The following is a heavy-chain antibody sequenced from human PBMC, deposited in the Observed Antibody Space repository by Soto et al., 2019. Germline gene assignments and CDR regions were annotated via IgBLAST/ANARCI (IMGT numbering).Heavy chain of an antibody. D-gene: IGHD6-13*01. CDR2: IYWDDDK. V-gene: IGHV2-5*02. Sequence: QITLKESGPTLVKPTQTLTLTCTFSGFSLSTSGVGVGWIRQPPGKALEWLALIYWDDDKRYSPSLKSRVTIPQDTSKNQVVLTMTNMDPVDTATYYCAHRLAATGLFDYWGQGTLVTVSS. CDR3: AHRLAATGLFDY. CDR1: GFSLSTSGVG. J-gene: IGHJ4*02.